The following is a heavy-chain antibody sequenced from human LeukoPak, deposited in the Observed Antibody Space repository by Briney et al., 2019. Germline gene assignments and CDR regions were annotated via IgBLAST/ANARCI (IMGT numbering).Heavy chain of an antibody. Sequence: SETLSLTCAVYGGSFSGYYWSWIRQPPGKGLEWIGEINHSGSTNYNPSLKSRVTISVDTSKNQFSLKLSSVTAADTAVYYCARASIAARGFDYWGQGTLVTVSS. CDR2: INHSGST. CDR1: GGSFSGYY. D-gene: IGHD6-6*01. CDR3: ARASIAARGFDY. J-gene: IGHJ4*02. V-gene: IGHV4-34*01.